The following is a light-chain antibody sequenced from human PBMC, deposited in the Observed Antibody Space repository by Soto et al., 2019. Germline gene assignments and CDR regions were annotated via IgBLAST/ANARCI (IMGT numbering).Light chain of an antibody. J-gene: IGLJ1*01. V-gene: IGLV1-40*01. CDR2: GNS. CDR3: QSYDSSLPYV. Sequence: QSVLTQPPSVSGAPGQRVTISCTGSSSNFGAGYDVQWYQLLPGTAPKLLIYGNSNRPSGVPDRFSGSKSGTSASLAITGLRAEDEADYYCQSYDSSLPYVFGTGTKLTVL. CDR1: SSNFGAGYD.